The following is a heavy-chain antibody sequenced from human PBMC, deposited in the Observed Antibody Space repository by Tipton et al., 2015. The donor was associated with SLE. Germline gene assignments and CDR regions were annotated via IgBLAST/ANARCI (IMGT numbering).Heavy chain of an antibody. CDR3: ARDRGWDSRPH. CDR1: GFTFSSYA. Sequence: SLRLSCAASGFTFSSYAMHWVRQAPGKGLEWVAVISYDGSNKYYADSVKGRFTISRDNSKNTLYLQMNSLRAEDTAVYYCARDRGWDSRPHWGQGTLVTVSS. V-gene: IGHV3-30-3*01. D-gene: IGHD1-26*01. J-gene: IGHJ4*02. CDR2: ISYDGSNK.